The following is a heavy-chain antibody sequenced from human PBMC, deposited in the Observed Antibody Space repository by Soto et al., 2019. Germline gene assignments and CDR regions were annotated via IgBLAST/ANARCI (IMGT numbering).Heavy chain of an antibody. Sequence: SETTSLTCAVSGESINSGGYSWSWIRQPPGKGLEWIGYIYHSGSTYYNPSLKSRVTISVDRSKNQFSLKLSSVTAADTAVYNCARVPDRWGQGTLVTVSS. CDR2: IYHSGST. CDR1: GESINSGGYS. CDR3: ARVPDR. J-gene: IGHJ5*02. D-gene: IGHD2-2*01. V-gene: IGHV4-30-2*01.